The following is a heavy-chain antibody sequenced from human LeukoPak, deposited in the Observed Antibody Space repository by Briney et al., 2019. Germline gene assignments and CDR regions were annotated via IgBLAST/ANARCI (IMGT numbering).Heavy chain of an antibody. D-gene: IGHD2-15*01. CDR2: IWYDGSNK. CDR3: ARGVSRYCSGGSCYYFDY. CDR1: GFTFSSYG. V-gene: IGHV3-33*01. Sequence: GGSLRLSCAAFGFTFSSYGMHWVRQAPGKGLEWVAVIWYDGSNKYYADSVKGRFTISRDNSKNTLYLQMNSLRAEDTAVYYCARGVSRYCSGGSCYYFDYWGQGTLVTVSS. J-gene: IGHJ4*02.